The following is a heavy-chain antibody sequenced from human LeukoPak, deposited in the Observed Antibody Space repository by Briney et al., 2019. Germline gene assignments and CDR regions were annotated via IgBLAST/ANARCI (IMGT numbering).Heavy chain of an antibody. CDR2: INWNGGST. CDR1: GFTFDDYG. V-gene: IGHV3-20*04. J-gene: IGHJ4*02. D-gene: IGHD3-9*01. Sequence: PGGSLRLSCAASGFTFDDYGMSWVRQAPGKGLEWVSGINWNGGSTGYADSVKGRFTISRDNAKNSLYLQMNSLRAEDTALYYCARDPNYDILTGQRGGYFGYWGQGTLVTASS. CDR3: ARDPNYDILTGQRGGYFGY.